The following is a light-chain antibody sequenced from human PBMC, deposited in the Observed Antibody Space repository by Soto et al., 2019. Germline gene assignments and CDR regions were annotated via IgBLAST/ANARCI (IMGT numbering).Light chain of an antibody. V-gene: IGKV3-20*01. J-gene: IGKJ1*01. CDR2: SAS. CDR1: ESVSSTH. CDR3: EQYGSAPGT. Sequence: EIVLTQSPGTLSLSPGERATLSCRASESVSSTHLAWYQQKPGQAPRLLIYSASNRATGVPDRFSGSGSGTDFTLTISRLEPEDFAVYYCEQYGSAPGTFGQGTKVEIK.